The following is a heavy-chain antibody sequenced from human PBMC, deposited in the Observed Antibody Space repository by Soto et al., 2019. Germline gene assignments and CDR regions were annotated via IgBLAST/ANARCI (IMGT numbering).Heavy chain of an antibody. CDR3: ARPGTFYSDFVDY. V-gene: IGHV3-11*01. CDR2: ISDSGITT. J-gene: IGHJ4*02. D-gene: IGHD2-15*01. Sequence: GGSLRLSCTASGFTFTDHYMSWIRQAPGKGLEWVAYISDSGITTYYADSVKGRFTISRDNAKSSLFLQMNSLRAEDTAVYYFARPGTFYSDFVDYWGQGTLVTVSS. CDR1: GFTFTDHY.